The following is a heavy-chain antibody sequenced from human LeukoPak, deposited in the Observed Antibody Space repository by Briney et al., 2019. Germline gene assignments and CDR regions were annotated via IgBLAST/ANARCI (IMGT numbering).Heavy chain of an antibody. CDR2: IYYSGST. J-gene: IGHJ4*02. Sequence: PSETLSLNCTVSGGSISSYYWSWIRQPPGKGLEWIGYIYYSGSTYYNPSLKSRVTISVDTSKNQFSLKLSSVTAADTAVYYCARVHDFWSGYYTNFDYWGQGTLVTVSS. CDR3: ARVHDFWSGYYTNFDY. V-gene: IGHV4-59*08. CDR1: GGSISSYY. D-gene: IGHD3-3*01.